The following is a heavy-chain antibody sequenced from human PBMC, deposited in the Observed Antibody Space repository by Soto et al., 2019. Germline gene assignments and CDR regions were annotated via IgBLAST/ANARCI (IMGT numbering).Heavy chain of an antibody. Sequence: GGSLRLSCAASGFTFSSYAMSWVRQAPGKGLEWVSAISGSGGSTYYADSVKGRFTISRDNSKNTLYLQMNSLRAEDTAVYYCAKDLYYYGSGSYYIPVSWGMDVWGQGTTVTVSS. CDR1: GFTFSSYA. J-gene: IGHJ6*02. CDR2: ISGSGGST. CDR3: AKDLYYYGSGSYYIPVSWGMDV. D-gene: IGHD3-10*01. V-gene: IGHV3-23*01.